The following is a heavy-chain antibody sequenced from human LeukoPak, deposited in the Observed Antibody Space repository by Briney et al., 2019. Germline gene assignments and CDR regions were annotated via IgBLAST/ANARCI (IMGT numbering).Heavy chain of an antibody. CDR2: ISAYNGNT. D-gene: IGHD3-16*01. CDR1: GYTFITYG. CDR3: ARESRARGREFDY. J-gene: IGHJ4*02. V-gene: IGHV1-18*01. Sequence: ASVKVSRKASGYTFITYGISWVRHAPGQGLESMGWISAYNGNTNYAQKFQGRVTMTTDTSTSTAYMELRSLRSDDTAVYYCARESRARGREFDYWGQGTLVTVSS.